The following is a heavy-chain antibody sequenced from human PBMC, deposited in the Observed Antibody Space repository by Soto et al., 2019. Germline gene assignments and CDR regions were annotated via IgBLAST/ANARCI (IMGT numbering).Heavy chain of an antibody. J-gene: IGHJ6*02. CDR3: LTHAITTVTRYYRMDV. CDR2: IIPIFGSA. V-gene: IGHV1-69*12. CDR1: GGTFSSYA. D-gene: IGHD4-4*01. Sequence: QVQLVQSGAEVKKPGSSVKVSCKASGGTFSSYAISWVRQAPGQGLEWMGGIIPIFGSANYAQKFQGRVTITADESTSSAYMELSSLRSEDTAVVYRLTHAITTVTRYYRMDVWGQGTTVTVSS.